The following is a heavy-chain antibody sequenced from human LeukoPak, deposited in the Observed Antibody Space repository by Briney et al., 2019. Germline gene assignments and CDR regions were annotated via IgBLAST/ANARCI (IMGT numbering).Heavy chain of an antibody. CDR3: ASQGIFGRYYFDY. Sequence: SETLSLTCTVSGGSVSNYYWSWIRQSPGKGLEWIGYIYYTETSYNPSLKSRVTISADTSKNQFSLKLSSVTAADTAVYYCASQGIFGRYYFDYWGQGALVTVSS. CDR1: GGSVSNYY. D-gene: IGHD3-3*02. CDR2: IYYTET. V-gene: IGHV4-59*02. J-gene: IGHJ4*02.